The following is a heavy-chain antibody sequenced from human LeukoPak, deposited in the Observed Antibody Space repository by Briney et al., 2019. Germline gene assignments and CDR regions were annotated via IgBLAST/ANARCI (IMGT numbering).Heavy chain of an antibody. CDR3: ARDDYGGNSFDY. CDR1: GYTFTGYY. J-gene: IGHJ4*02. Sequence: GASVKVSCKASGYTFTGYYMHWVRQAPGQGLEWMGIINPSGGSTSYAQKFQGRVTMTRDTSTSTVYMELSSLRSEDTAVYYCARDDYGGNSFDYWGQGTLVTVSS. CDR2: INPSGGST. V-gene: IGHV1-46*01. D-gene: IGHD4-23*01.